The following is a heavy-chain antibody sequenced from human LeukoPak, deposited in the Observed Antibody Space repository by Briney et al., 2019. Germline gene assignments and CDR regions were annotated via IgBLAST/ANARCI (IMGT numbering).Heavy chain of an antibody. CDR2: IHHSGST. D-gene: IGHD3-22*01. Sequence: PSETLSLTCTVSGGSISSSTYYWAWIRQPPGKGLEWIATIHHSGSTYYKPSLRSGVTISVDTSRNQFSLKLSSVTVADTAVYYCARLGGYYDPPGYWGQGTRVTVSS. CDR3: ARLGGYYDPPGY. CDR1: GGSISSSTYY. J-gene: IGHJ4*02. V-gene: IGHV4-39*01.